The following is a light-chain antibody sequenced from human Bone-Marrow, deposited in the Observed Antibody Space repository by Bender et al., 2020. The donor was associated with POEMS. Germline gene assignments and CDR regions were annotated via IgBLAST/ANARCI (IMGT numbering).Light chain of an antibody. CDR1: SLRSYY. V-gene: IGLV3-19*01. Sequence: SSELTQDPAVSVALGQTVRITCQGDSLRSYYASWYQQKPGQAPVLVIYGKNNRPSGIPDRFSGSSSGNTASLTITGAQAEDEADYYCCSYAGSRTYVFGTATKVTVL. CDR3: CSYAGSRTYV. CDR2: GKN. J-gene: IGLJ1*01.